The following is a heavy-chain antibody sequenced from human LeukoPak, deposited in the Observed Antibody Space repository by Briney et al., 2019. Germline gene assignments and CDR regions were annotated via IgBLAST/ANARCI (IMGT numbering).Heavy chain of an antibody. V-gene: IGHV3-30*18. CDR3: ANGKQKWPTD. CDR1: GFAFSSYG. CDR2: ISYDGTKK. Sequence: GGSLRLSCAASGFAFSSYGMDWVRQAPGKGLEWVAVISYDGTKKYYADSVKGRFIISRDNSKNTLYLQVNSLTAEDTAVYYCANGKQKWPTDWGQGTLVTVSS. D-gene: IGHD5-24*01. J-gene: IGHJ4*02.